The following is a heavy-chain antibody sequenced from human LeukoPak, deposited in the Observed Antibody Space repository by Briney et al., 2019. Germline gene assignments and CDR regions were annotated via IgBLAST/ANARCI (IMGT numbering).Heavy chain of an antibody. V-gene: IGHV3-64*02. J-gene: IGHJ4*02. CDR2: ISTNGGST. D-gene: IGHD2-15*01. CDR3: ARVGVVNYFDY. Sequence: PGGSLRLACAASGSTFSDYAMHWVRQAPGKGLEYVSAISTNGGSTYYADSVKDRFTISRDNSKNTLYLQMGSLRVEDMAVYYCARVGVVNYFDYWGQGTLVTVSS. CDR1: GSTFSDYA.